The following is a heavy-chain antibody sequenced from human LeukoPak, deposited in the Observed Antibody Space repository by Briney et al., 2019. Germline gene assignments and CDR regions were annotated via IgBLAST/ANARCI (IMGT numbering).Heavy chain of an antibody. CDR2: ISYDGSNK. CDR3: ARDPSAWDLFDY. V-gene: IGHV3-30-3*01. D-gene: IGHD1-26*01. Sequence: GGSLRLSCAASGFTFSSYAMHWVRQAPGKGLEWVAVISYDGSNKYYADSVKGRFTISRDNSKNTLYLQMNSLRAEDTAVYYCARDPSAWDLFDYWGQGTLVTVSS. J-gene: IGHJ4*02. CDR1: GFTFSSYA.